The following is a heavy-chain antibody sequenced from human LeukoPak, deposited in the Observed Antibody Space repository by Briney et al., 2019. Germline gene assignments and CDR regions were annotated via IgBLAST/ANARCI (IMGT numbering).Heavy chain of an antibody. V-gene: IGHV4-34*01. CDR2: INHSGST. Sequence: SETLSLTCAVYGGSFSGYYWSWIRQPPGKGLEWIGEINHSGSTNYNPSLKSRVTISVDTSKNQFSLKLSSVTAADTAVYYCARDLSRSDFWSGYSQLSWFDPWGQGTLVTVSS. J-gene: IGHJ5*02. CDR3: ARDLSRSDFWSGYSQLSWFDP. D-gene: IGHD3-3*01. CDR1: GGSFSGYY.